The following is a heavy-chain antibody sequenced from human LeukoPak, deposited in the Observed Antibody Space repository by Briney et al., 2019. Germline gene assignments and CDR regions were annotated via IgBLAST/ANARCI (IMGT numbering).Heavy chain of an antibody. CDR1: GFTFSSYS. V-gene: IGHV3-21*01. Sequence: PGGSLRLSCAASGFTFSSYSMNWVRQAPGKGLEWVSSISSSSSYIYYVDSVKGRFTISRDNAKNSLYLQMNSLRAEDTAVYYCAREMDTASDAFDIWGQGTMVTVSS. CDR3: AREMDTASDAFDI. D-gene: IGHD5-18*01. J-gene: IGHJ3*02. CDR2: ISSSSSYI.